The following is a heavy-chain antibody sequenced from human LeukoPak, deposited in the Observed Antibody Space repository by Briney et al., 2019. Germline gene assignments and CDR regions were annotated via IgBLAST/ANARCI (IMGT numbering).Heavy chain of an antibody. D-gene: IGHD3-3*01. J-gene: IGHJ5*01. CDR1: GFTFNDYA. CDR2: ISGDGGST. Sequence: GGSLRLSCAASGFTFNDYAMNWVRQAPGKGLEWVSLISGDGGSTYYADSVKGGFTIYRDNNKNSLYLQMNSLRTEDTALYYCSKDQYYEFWSGWFDYWGQGTLVTVSS. V-gene: IGHV3-43*02. CDR3: SKDQYYEFWSGWFDY.